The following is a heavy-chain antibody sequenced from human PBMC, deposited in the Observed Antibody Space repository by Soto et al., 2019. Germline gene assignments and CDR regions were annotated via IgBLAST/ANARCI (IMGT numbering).Heavy chain of an antibody. CDR2: ISATGST. CDR1: GGYFSHNDYY. Sequence: SETLSLTCTVSGGYFSHNDYYWSWIRQPPGKGLEWIGYISATGSTSYNPSLKSRLFISGDASTNQFSLELSSVTAADTAIYHCARGGYYYHSSGFFDIWGQGTMVTVSS. D-gene: IGHD3-22*01. CDR3: ARGGYYYHSSGFFDI. V-gene: IGHV4-30-4*01. J-gene: IGHJ3*02.